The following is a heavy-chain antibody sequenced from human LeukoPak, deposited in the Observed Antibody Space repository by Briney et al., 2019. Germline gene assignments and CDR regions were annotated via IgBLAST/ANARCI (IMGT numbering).Heavy chain of an antibody. V-gene: IGHV3-21*05. D-gene: IGHD4-17*01. CDR1: GFTFSSYS. J-gene: IGHJ4*02. Sequence: GGSLRLSCAASGFTFSSYSMNWVRQAPGKGLEWISYISETSSFMYYADSVKGRFTISRDNAKNSLYLQMNSLRAEDTAVYYCARAHQPDNDYGASRYWGQGTLVTVSS. CDR3: ARAHQPDNDYGASRY. CDR2: ISETSSFM.